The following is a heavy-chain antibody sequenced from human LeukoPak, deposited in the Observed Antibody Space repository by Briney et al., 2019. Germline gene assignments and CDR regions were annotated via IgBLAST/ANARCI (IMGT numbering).Heavy chain of an antibody. Sequence: SETLSLTCAVSGDSISNYYWSWIRQPPGKGLEWIGYIYYSGSTNYNPSLKSRVTISVDTSKNQFSLKLSSVTAADTAVYYCAREVVAAAGTVDYWGQGTLVTVSS. CDR3: AREVVAAAGTVDY. D-gene: IGHD6-13*01. CDR2: IYYSGST. CDR1: GDSISNYY. J-gene: IGHJ4*02. V-gene: IGHV4-59*01.